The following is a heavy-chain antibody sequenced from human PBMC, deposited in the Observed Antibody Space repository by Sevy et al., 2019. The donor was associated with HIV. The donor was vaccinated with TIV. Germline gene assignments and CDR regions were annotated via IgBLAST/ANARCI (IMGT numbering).Heavy chain of an antibody. V-gene: IGHV3-53*01. D-gene: IGHD6-19*01. J-gene: IGHJ4*02. CDR2: IYSGGST. CDR1: GFTVSSNY. CDR3: ARGGLTVALDY. Sequence: GGSLRRSCAASGFTVSSNYMSWVRQAPVKGLEWVSVIYSGGSTYYADSVKGRFTISRDNSKNTLYLQMNSLRAEDTAVYYCARGGLTVALDYWGQGTLVTVSS.